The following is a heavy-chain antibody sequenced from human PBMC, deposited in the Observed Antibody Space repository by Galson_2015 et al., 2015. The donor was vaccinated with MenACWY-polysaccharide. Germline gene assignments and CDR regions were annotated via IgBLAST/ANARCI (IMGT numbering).Heavy chain of an antibody. J-gene: IGHJ4*02. CDR3: ARGSNIWKYLDY. Sequence: SLRLSCAASGSRFSNSGMHWVRQAPGKGLEWVSVISDRVDSTHYADSAKGRFTVPRDNSRNTLYLQMNSLRGDDTAVYFCARGSNIWKYLDYWGQGALVTVSS. V-gene: IGHV3-23*01. CDR1: GSRFSNSG. CDR2: ISDRVDST. D-gene: IGHD2/OR15-2a*01.